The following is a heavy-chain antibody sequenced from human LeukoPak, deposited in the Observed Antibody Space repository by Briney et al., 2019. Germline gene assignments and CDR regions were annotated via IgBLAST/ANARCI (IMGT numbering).Heavy chain of an antibody. V-gene: IGHV1-46*01. CDR2: INPSGGST. Sequence: ASVKVSCKASGYTFTSYYMHWVRQAPGQGLEWMGIINPSGGSTSYARKFQGRVTMTRDTSTSTVYMELSSLRSEDTAVYYCAIPREDCSGGSCYQDYFDYWGQGTLVTVSS. J-gene: IGHJ4*02. D-gene: IGHD2-15*01. CDR3: AIPREDCSGGSCYQDYFDY. CDR1: GYTFTSYY.